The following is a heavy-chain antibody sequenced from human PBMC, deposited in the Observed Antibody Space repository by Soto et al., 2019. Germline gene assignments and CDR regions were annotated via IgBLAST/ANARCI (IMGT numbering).Heavy chain of an antibody. CDR3: ARDTSMVGYSYYYMDV. D-gene: IGHD3-10*01. Sequence: EVQLVESGGGLVKPGGSLRLSCAASGFTFSSYNMNWVRQAPGKGLEWVSSISTRSTNIYYADSMKGRCTISRDNGKNSLYLQMNNLRAEDTAVYFCARDTSMVGYSYYYMDVWGKGTTVTVSS. V-gene: IGHV3-21*02. CDR1: GFTFSSYN. CDR2: ISTRSTNI. J-gene: IGHJ6*03.